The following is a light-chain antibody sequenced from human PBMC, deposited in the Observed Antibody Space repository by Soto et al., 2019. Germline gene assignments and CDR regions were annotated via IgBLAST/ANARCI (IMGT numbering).Light chain of an antibody. J-gene: IGLJ2*01. CDR2: SND. V-gene: IGLV1-40*01. CDR1: SSNIGAGYD. Sequence: QSVLTQPPSVSGAPGQRVTISCTGSSSNIGAGYDVHWYQQLPGTAPKLLIYSNDQRPSGVPDRFSGSKSGTSASLAISGLQSADEADYYCAAWDDSLNGVVCGGGTKLTVL. CDR3: AAWDDSLNGVV.